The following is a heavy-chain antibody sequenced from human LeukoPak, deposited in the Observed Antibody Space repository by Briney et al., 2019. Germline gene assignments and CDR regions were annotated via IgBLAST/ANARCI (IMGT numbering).Heavy chain of an antibody. V-gene: IGHV3-11*04. CDR2: ISSSGSTI. Sequence: PGGSLRLSCAASGFTFSNAWMSWVRQAPGKGLEWVSYISSSGSTIYYADSVKGRFTISRDNAKNSLYLQMNSLRAEDTAVYYCARTNYVWGSYPMGYYFDYWGQGTLVTVSS. CDR1: GFTFSNAW. J-gene: IGHJ4*02. CDR3: ARTNYVWGSYPMGYYFDY. D-gene: IGHD3-16*02.